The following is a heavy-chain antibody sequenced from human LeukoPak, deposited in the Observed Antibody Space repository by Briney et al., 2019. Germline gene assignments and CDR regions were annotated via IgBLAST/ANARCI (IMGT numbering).Heavy chain of an antibody. CDR2: IYYSGIT. CDR1: GDSISSCY. CDR3: ARRGLYDSTGYYSFDY. J-gene: IGHJ4*02. Sequence: SETLSLTCTVSGDSISSCYWSWIRQPPGMGLEWIGYIYYSGITNYNPSLKSRVSISVDTSKNQFSLKLSSVTAADTAVYYCARRGLYDSTGYYSFDYWGQGSLVTVSS. V-gene: IGHV4-59*08. D-gene: IGHD3-22*01.